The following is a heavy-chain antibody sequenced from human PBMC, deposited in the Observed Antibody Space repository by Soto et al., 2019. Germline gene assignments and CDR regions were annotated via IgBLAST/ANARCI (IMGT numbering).Heavy chain of an antibody. CDR2: ISTSGDST. CDR3: AFKRTFYWYS. V-gene: IGHV3-23*01. Sequence: GGSLRLSCAASGFTFSSYVLNWVRQAPGKGLEWVSGISTSGDSTYYADSVKGRFTISRDNSQTTLYLQMNSLRPEDTAVYYCAFKRTFYWYSWGQGTLVTVSS. J-gene: IGHJ5*02. D-gene: IGHD1-20*01. CDR1: GFTFSSYV.